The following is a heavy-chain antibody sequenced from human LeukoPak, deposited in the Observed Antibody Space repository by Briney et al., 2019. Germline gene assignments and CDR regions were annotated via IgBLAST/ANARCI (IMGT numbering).Heavy chain of an antibody. J-gene: IGHJ4*02. D-gene: IGHD6-13*01. CDR3: ARDGSSWLSSYFDY. Sequence: GGSLRLSCAASGFTFSSYEMNWVRQAPGKGLVWVSRINSDGSSTSYTDSVKGRFTISRDNAKNTLYLQMNSLRAEDTAVYYCARDGSSWLSSYFDYWGQGTLVTVSS. V-gene: IGHV3-74*01. CDR2: INSDGSST. CDR1: GFTFSSYE.